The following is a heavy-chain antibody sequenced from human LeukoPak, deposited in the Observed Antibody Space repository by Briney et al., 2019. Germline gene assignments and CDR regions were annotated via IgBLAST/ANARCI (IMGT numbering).Heavy chain of an antibody. V-gene: IGHV4-34*01. CDR1: GGSFSGYY. J-gene: IGHJ4*02. Sequence: SETLSLTCAVYGGSFSGYYWSWIRQPPGKELEWIGEINHSGSTNYNPSLKSRVTISVDTSKNQFSLKLSSVTAADTAVYYCARRTKYYDFWSGYPGPHDYWGQGTLVTVSS. CDR3: ARRTKYYDFWSGYPGPHDY. D-gene: IGHD3-3*01. CDR2: INHSGST.